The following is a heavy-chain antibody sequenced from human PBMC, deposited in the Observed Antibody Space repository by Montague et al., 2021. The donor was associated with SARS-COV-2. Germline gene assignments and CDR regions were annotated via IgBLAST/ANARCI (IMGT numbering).Heavy chain of an antibody. CDR1: GGSISRYS. V-gene: IGHV4-59*01. CDR3: ARVGRGSSWYEVAFDI. J-gene: IGHJ3*02. D-gene: IGHD6-13*01. CDR2: ICNSGST. Sequence: SETLSLTCTVSGGSISRYSWTWIRQPPPKGLEWIGYICNSGSTNYNPSLTRRVTITVDTSKNQFSLRLSSVAAADTAVYYCARVGRGSSWYEVAFDIWGQGTMVTVSS.